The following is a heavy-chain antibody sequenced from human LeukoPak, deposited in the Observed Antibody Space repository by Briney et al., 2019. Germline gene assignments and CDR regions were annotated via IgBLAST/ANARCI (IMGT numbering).Heavy chain of an antibody. V-gene: IGHV3-23*01. D-gene: IGHD1-26*01. CDR3: AIGLRERYPLHCEF. Sequence: VGTLRLSCAASGYTFSSYGMSWVPQAPGKGRGWVSAIFGIGGITYYTHSVRGRFTISRDNSQNTLCLRMTRVRAEGTPVYYYAIGLRERYPLHCEFWGRGTLVTVSS. CDR2: IFGIGGIT. CDR1: GYTFSSYG. J-gene: IGHJ4*02.